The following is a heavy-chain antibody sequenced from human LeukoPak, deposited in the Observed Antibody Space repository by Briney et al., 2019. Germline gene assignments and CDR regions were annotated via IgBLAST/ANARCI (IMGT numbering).Heavy chain of an antibody. J-gene: IGHJ5*02. D-gene: IGHD3-10*01. CDR1: GFTFSSYA. CDR2: ISGSGGST. CDR3: AKGGALWFGESPIDP. Sequence: PGGSLRLSCAASGFTFSSYAMSWVRQAPGKGLEWVSAISGSGGSTYYADSVKGRFTISRDNSKNTLYLQMNSLRAEDTAVYYCAKGGALWFGESPIDPWGQGTLVTVSS. V-gene: IGHV3-23*01.